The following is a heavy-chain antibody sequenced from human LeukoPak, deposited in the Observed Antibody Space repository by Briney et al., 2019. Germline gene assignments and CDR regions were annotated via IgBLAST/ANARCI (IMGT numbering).Heavy chain of an antibody. CDR2: ISAYNGNT. Sequence: ASVKVSCRASGYTFTSYGISWVRQAPGQGLEWMGWISAYNGNTNYAQKLQGRVTMTTDTSTSTAYMELRSLRSDDTAVYYCARDPYGDYFLDVWGQGTTVTVSS. CDR1: GYTFTSYG. J-gene: IGHJ6*03. CDR3: ARDPYGDYFLDV. D-gene: IGHD4-17*01. V-gene: IGHV1-18*01.